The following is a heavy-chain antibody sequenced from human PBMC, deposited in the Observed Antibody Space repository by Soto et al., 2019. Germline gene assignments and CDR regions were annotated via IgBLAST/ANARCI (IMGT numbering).Heavy chain of an antibody. CDR2: ISYDGNIK. V-gene: IGHV3-30-3*01. CDR1: AFSFSHYA. J-gene: IGHJ6*02. Sequence: GGSLRLSCGASAFSFSHYAMHWVRQAPGKGLECVAVISYDGNIKRYADSVKGRFTISRDNSENTLYLQMNSLRPEDTAVYYCARAGYCSGGRCYSPYYYYYGMGVWGQGTTVTVSS. D-gene: IGHD2-15*01. CDR3: ARAGYCSGGRCYSPYYYYYGMGV.